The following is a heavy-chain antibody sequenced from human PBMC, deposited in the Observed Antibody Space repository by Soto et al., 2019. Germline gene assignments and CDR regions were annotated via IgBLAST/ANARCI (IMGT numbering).Heavy chain of an antibody. V-gene: IGHV4-31*03. CDR2: IYYSGST. CDR3: ARVSPAVDTATDQTIDS. CDR1: GGSISSGGYY. Sequence: QVQLQESGPGLVKPSQTLSLTCTVSGGSISSGGYYWSWIRQHPGKGLEWIVYIYYSGSTYYNPSLKSRVTTSVDTSKNQFSLKLSSVTAADTAVYYCARVSPAVDTATDQTIDSWGQGTLVTVSS. J-gene: IGHJ4*02. D-gene: IGHD5-18*01.